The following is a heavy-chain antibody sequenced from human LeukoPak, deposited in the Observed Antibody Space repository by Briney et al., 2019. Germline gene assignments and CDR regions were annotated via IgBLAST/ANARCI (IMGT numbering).Heavy chain of an antibody. Sequence: PSETLSLTCTVSGGSISSYYWGWIRQPPGKGLEWIGSIYYSGSTYYNPSLKSRVTISVDTSKNQFSLKLSSVTAADTAVYYCARGIAVAGTNYWGQGTLVTVSS. V-gene: IGHV4-39*07. CDR2: IYYSGST. J-gene: IGHJ4*02. D-gene: IGHD6-19*01. CDR1: GGSISSYY. CDR3: ARGIAVAGTNY.